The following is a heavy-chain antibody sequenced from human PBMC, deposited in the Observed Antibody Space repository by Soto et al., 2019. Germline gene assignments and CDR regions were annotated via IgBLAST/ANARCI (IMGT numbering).Heavy chain of an antibody. CDR1: GFSFSDYY. J-gene: IGHJ4*02. CDR3: ARDYYGDYILGY. CDR2: ISNTGSTK. V-gene: IGHV3-11*01. D-gene: IGHD4-17*01. Sequence: QVQLVESGGGLVKPGGSLRPSCVVSGFSFSDYYMSWIRQAPGKGLEWIPYISNTGSTKYYADSVKGRFTISRDNAKNSLYLQMNSLRGEDTAVYYCARDYYGDYILGYWGQGTLVTVSS.